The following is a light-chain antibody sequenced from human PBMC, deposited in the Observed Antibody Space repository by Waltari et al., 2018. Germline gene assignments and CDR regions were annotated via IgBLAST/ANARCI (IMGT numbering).Light chain of an antibody. CDR3: QSYDSSLSGSV. CDR2: GNN. V-gene: IGLV1-40*01. Sequence: CTGSSSSIGAGYDVNWYQQLPGTAPKLLIYGNNNRPSGVPDRFSGSKSGTSASLAITGLQAEDEADYYCQSYDSSLSGSVFGGGTILTVL. CDR1: SSSIGAGYD. J-gene: IGLJ2*01.